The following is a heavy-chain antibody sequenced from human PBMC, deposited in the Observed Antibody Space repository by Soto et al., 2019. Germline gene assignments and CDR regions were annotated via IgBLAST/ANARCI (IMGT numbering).Heavy chain of an antibody. Sequence: SETRSLTCAVSGVSLTIGNCLTYVRQSPQRGLEYIAEIFHDVTAKYYPSCERRVAMSVDTSGNQFSLKLTSVTAADTAVYFCATLVYETSLNYMYFDFWGPGTMVTVSS. D-gene: IGHD3-22*01. CDR3: ATLVYETSLNYMYFDF. CDR1: GVSLTIGNC. CDR2: IFHDVTA. V-gene: IGHV4-4*02. J-gene: IGHJ4*02.